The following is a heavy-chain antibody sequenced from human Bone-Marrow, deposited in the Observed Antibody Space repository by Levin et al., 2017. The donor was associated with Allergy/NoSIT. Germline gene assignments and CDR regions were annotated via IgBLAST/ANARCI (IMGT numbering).Heavy chain of an antibody. D-gene: IGHD7-27*01. CDR3: ARNGTWGPDYDDYPLDV. V-gene: IGHV1-18*01. CDR1: GYTFTDSG. CDR2: IGAHNGHT. Sequence: GESLKISCKTSGYTFTDSGITWVRQASGQGLEWVGWIGAHNGHTKYAQKFQGRVTLTTDTSTSTAYMELRSLRSDDTAIYYFARNGTWGPDYDDYPLDVWGQGTTVTVSS. J-gene: IGHJ6*01.